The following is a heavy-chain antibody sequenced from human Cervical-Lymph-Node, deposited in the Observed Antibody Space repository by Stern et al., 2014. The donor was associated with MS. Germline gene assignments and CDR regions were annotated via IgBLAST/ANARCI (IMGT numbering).Heavy chain of an antibody. J-gene: IGHJ4*02. CDR2: IWYDGSNK. CDR1: GFTFSSYG. CDR3: ARGPPYYFDY. V-gene: IGHV3-33*01. Sequence: VQLVQSGGGVVQPGRSLRLSCAASGFTFSSYGMHWVRQAPGKGLEWVAVIWYDGSNKYYADSVKGRFTISRDNSKNTLYLQMNSLRPEDTAVYYCARGPPYYFDYWGQGTLVTVSS.